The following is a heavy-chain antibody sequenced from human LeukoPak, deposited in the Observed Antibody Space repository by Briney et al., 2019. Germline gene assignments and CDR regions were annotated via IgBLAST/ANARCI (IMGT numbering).Heavy chain of an antibody. CDR1: GYTFTVYY. D-gene: IGHD2-15*01. V-gene: IGHV1-2*02. CDR2: INPNSGGT. CDR3: ARDPPRAVAATLFDY. Sequence: ASVTVSFKASGYTFTVYYMHWVRQAPGQGLEWMGWINPNSGGTNYAQKFQGRVTMTRDTSISTAYMELSRLRSDDTAVYYCARDPPRAVAATLFDYWGQGTLVTVSS. J-gene: IGHJ4*02.